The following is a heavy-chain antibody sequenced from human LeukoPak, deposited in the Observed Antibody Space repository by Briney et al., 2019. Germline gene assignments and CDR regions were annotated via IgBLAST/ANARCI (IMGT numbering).Heavy chain of an antibody. D-gene: IGHD3-10*01. CDR3: ARGGRGLWDYGSGIRRRFDY. CDR1: GYTFTIYY. J-gene: IGHJ4*02. CDR2: INPSGGST. Sequence: ASVTVSFTASGYTFTIYYMHWVRQAPGQGREWMGIINPSGGSTSYAQKFQGRVTMTRDTSTSTVYMELSSMRSEDRAVYYCARGGRGLWDYGSGIRRRFDYWGQGTLVTVSS. V-gene: IGHV1-46*01.